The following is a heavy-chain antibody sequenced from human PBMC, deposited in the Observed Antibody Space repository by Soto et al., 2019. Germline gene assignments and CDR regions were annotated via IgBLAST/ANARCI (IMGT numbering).Heavy chain of an antibody. CDR1: GFTFSSYW. Sequence: GGSLRLSCAASGFTFSSYWMSWVRQAPGKGLEWVANIKQDGSEKYYVDSVKGRFTISRDNAENSLYLQMNSLRAEDTAVYYCARDFGGCSSTSCYSGAFDIRDKGTMVTVSS. D-gene: IGHD2-2*01. J-gene: IGHJ3*02. CDR3: ARDFGGCSSTSCYSGAFDI. V-gene: IGHV3-7*03. CDR2: IKQDGSEK.